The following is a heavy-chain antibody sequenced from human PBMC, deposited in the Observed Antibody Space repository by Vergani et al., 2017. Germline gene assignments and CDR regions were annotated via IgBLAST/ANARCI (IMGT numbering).Heavy chain of an antibody. CDR3: ARALYHLVEMVTITGEG. J-gene: IGHJ4*02. CDR1: GGSFSGYY. Sequence: QVQLQQWGAGLLKPSETLSLTCAVYGGSFSGYYWSWIRQPPGKGLEWIGEINHSGSTNNNPSLKSRVTISVDPSQNQFSLKLSSVTAADTAVYYCARALYHLVEMVTITGEGWGQGTLVTVSS. D-gene: IGHD5-24*01. V-gene: IGHV4-34*01. CDR2: INHSGST.